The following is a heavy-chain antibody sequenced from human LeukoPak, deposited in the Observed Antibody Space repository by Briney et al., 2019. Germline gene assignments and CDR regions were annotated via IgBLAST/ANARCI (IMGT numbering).Heavy chain of an antibody. J-gene: IGHJ4*02. CDR1: GDSISSSGYY. CDR2: IYYRGST. D-gene: IGHD5-18*01. CDR3: ARHRDTAMALNS. Sequence: SETLSLTCTVSGDSISSSGYYWGWIRQPPGKGLEWIGSIYYRGSTYYNPSLKSRVTISVDTSKNQFSLKLSSVTAADTAVYYCARHRDTAMALNSWGQGTLVTVPS. V-gene: IGHV4-39*01.